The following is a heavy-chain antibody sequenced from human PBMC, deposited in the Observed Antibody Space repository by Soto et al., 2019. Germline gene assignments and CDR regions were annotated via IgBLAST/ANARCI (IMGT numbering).Heavy chain of an antibody. V-gene: IGHV3-73*01. J-gene: IGHJ4*02. CDR1: GFTLRGSA. CDR2: IRTLPDNDAT. Sequence: GGSLRLSCAASGFTLRGSALHWVRQPSGKGLEWVGRIRTLPDNDATAYAAPVKGRFTISRDNSKNTLYLQMNSLRAEDTAVYYCEKSTGTTNLDYWGQGTLVTVSS. CDR3: EKSTGTTNLDY. D-gene: IGHD1-7*01.